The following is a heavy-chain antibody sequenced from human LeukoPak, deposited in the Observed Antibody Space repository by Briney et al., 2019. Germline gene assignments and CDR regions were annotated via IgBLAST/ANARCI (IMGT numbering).Heavy chain of an antibody. CDR2: MYHSGST. V-gene: IGHV4-38-2*02. CDR1: GYSISSAYY. J-gene: IGHJ6*03. CDR3: ARTTEAHSWRTRYYDYYMDV. Sequence: SETLSLTCSVSGYSISSAYYWGWIRQPPGKGLEWIGTMYHSGSTNYNPSLKSRVTISVDTSKNQFSLKLSSVTAADTAVYYCARTTEAHSWRTRYYDYYMDVWGKGTTVTVSS. D-gene: IGHD6-13*01.